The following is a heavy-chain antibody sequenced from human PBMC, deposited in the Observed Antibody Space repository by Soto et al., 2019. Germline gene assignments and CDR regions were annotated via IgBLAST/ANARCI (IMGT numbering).Heavy chain of an antibody. CDR3: VKDMATQLVPPNSFDY. V-gene: IGHV3-9*01. Sequence: EVQLVESGGGLVQPGGSLRLSCAASGFSFDDYAMHWVRQGPGKGLEWVSGINWTSATRGYADSVEGRLTISRDNAKNSLYLQMNSLRPEDTAFYYCVKDMATQLVPPNSFDYLGQGTLVAVSS. D-gene: IGHD6-13*01. CDR1: GFSFDDYA. J-gene: IGHJ4*02. CDR2: INWTSATR.